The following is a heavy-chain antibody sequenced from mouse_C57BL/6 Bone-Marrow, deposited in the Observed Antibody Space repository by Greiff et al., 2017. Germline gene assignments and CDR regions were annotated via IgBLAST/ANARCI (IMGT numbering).Heavy chain of an antibody. D-gene: IGHD2-2*01. CDR2: ISSGGSYT. V-gene: IGHV5-6*01. Sequence: EVKLVESGGDLVKPGGSLKLSCAASGFTFSSYGMSWVRQTPDKRLEWVATISSGGSYTYYPDSVKGRFTISRDNAKNTLYLQMSSLKSEDTAMYYCAREGGYDGDYWGQGTTLTVSS. J-gene: IGHJ2*01. CDR3: AREGGYDGDY. CDR1: GFTFSSYG.